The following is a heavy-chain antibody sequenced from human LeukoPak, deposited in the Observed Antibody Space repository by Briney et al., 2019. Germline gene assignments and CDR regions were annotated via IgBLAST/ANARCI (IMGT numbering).Heavy chain of an antibody. Sequence: GESLKISCKGSGYNFTSYWIGWVRQMPGKGLEWMGIIYPGDSDTRYSPSFQGQVTISADKSISTAYLQWSSLKASDTAMYYCARPGLGYCSSTSCYADAFDIWGQGTMVTVSS. CDR3: ARPGLGYCSSTSCYADAFDI. CDR2: IYPGDSDT. J-gene: IGHJ3*02. V-gene: IGHV5-51*01. CDR1: GYNFTSYW. D-gene: IGHD2-2*01.